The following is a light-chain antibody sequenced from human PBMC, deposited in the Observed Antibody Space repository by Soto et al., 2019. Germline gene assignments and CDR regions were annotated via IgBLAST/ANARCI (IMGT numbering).Light chain of an antibody. CDR2: GTS. CDR1: QSINSY. J-gene: IGKJ5*01. V-gene: IGKV1-39*01. Sequence: DIQMTQSPSSLSASVGDRVTITCRASQSINSYLNWFQQKPGKAPKLLIFGTSSLQSGVPSRFSGSESGTDFTLTINSLQPDDFATYYCQQSYSIPRTFGQGTLLENK. CDR3: QQSYSIPRT.